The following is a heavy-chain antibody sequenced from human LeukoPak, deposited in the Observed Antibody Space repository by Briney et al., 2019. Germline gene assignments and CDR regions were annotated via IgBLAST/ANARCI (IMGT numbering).Heavy chain of an antibody. CDR2: IYYSGRT. CDR1: GGSITSPHYY. V-gene: IGHV4-39*01. CDR3: ARARIAVAGDFDY. Sequence: SETLSLTCTVSGGSITSPHYYWGWLRQPPGKGLEWIGSIYYSGRTYYNPSLQSRVTIATDAAKFQFSLKLSSVTAADTAVYYCARARIAVAGDFDYWGQGTLVTVSS. D-gene: IGHD6-19*01. J-gene: IGHJ4*02.